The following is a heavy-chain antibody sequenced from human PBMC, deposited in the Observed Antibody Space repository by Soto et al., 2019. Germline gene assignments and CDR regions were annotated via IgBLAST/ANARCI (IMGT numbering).Heavy chain of an antibody. Sequence: TLSLTCTVSGGSMSNGYYYWSWVRQNPGKGLEWIGHIYHSGRTYYNPSLKSRVGILVDTSKNQFSLNLNSVTAADTAVYYCARWVEVSLDYFDSWGQGTPVTVSS. D-gene: IGHD1-20*01. CDR3: ARWVEVSLDYFDS. CDR1: GGSMSNGYYY. J-gene: IGHJ4*02. CDR2: IYHSGRT. V-gene: IGHV4-31*03.